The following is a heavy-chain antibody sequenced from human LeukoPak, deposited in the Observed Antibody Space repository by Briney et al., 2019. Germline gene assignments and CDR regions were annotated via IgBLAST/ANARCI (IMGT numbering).Heavy chain of an antibody. Sequence: ASVKVSCKASGYTFTSYGISWVRQAPGQGLEWMGWISAYNGNTNYAQKLQGRVTMTTDTSTSTAYMEPRSLRSDDTAVYYCARVPLIWFGELCYFDYWGQGTLVTVSS. CDR1: GYTFTSYG. CDR3: ARVPLIWFGELCYFDY. V-gene: IGHV1-18*01. J-gene: IGHJ4*02. D-gene: IGHD3-10*01. CDR2: ISAYNGNT.